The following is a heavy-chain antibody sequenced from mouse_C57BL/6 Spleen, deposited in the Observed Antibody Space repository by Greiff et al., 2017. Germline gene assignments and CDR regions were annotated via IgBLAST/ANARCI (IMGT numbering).Heavy chain of an antibody. J-gene: IGHJ2*01. Sequence: EVQRVESGGGLVQPGGSMKLSCVASGFTFSNYWMNWVRQSPEKGLEWVAQIRLKSDNYATHYAESVKGRFTISRDDSKSSVYLQMNNLRAEDTGIYYCTVTPYGSSSFDYWGQGTTLTVSS. CDR3: TVTPYGSSSFDY. CDR2: IRLKSDNYAT. CDR1: GFTFSNYW. V-gene: IGHV6-3*01. D-gene: IGHD1-1*01.